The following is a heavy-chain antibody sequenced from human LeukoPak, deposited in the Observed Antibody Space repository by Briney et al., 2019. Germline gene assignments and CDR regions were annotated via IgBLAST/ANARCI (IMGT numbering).Heavy chain of an antibody. V-gene: IGHV3-30-3*01. Sequence: GGSLRLSCAASGFTFSSYAMHWVRQAPGKGLEWVAVISYDGSNKYYADSVKGRFTISRDNSKNTLYLQMNSLRAEDTAVYYCARVYSSSWYQPYYFDYWGQGTLVTVSS. CDR1: GFTFSSYA. J-gene: IGHJ4*02. CDR2: ISYDGSNK. D-gene: IGHD6-13*01. CDR3: ARVYSSSWYQPYYFDY.